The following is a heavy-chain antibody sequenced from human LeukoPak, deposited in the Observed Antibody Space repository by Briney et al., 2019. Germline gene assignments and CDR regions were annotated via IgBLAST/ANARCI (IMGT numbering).Heavy chain of an antibody. Sequence: SETLSLTCTVSGGSISSYYWSWIRQPPGKGLEWIGYIYYSGSTNYNPSLKSRVTMSVDTSKNQFSLKLSSVTAADTAVYYCARGKRWELLLDYWGQGTLVTVSS. D-gene: IGHD1-26*01. CDR1: GGSISSYY. CDR2: IYYSGST. CDR3: ARGKRWELLLDY. J-gene: IGHJ4*02. V-gene: IGHV4-59*12.